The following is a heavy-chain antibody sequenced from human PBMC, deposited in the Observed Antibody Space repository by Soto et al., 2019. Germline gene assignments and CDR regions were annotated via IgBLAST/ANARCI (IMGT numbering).Heavy chain of an antibody. J-gene: IGHJ4*02. CDR3: ARENHGSGDY. V-gene: IGHV3-33*01. Sequence: QVQLVESGGGVVQPGRSLRLSCAASGFTFSSYGMHWVRQAPGKGLEWVAVIWYDGSNKYYADSVKGRFTISRDNSKNTLYLQMNSLRAEDTAVYYCARENHGSGDYWGQGTLVTVSS. D-gene: IGHD3-10*01. CDR2: IWYDGSNK. CDR1: GFTFSSYG.